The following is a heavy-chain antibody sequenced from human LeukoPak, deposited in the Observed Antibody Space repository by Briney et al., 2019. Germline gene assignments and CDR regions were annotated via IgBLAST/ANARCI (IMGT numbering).Heavy chain of an antibody. J-gene: IGHJ5*02. V-gene: IGHV3-64D*06. CDR2: INSNGGRT. D-gene: IGHD3-10*01. CDR3: EKGEVWFGEKGNWFDP. Sequence: GGSLRLSCSAAGFTFSSYAMHWVRQAPGKGREWVSSINSNGGRTYYADSVEGRFTLSRDNSKNTLYIQMSSLRAEGTAVYYCEKGEVWFGEKGNWFDPWGQGTLVTVSS. CDR1: GFTFSSYA.